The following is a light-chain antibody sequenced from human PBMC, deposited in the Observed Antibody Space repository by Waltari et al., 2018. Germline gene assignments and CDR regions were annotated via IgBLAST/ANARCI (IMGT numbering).Light chain of an antibody. J-gene: IGKJ2*01. CDR1: QNLSSNF. CDR2: GAA. CDR3: QQYGTSPYT. V-gene: IGKV3-20*01. Sequence: IVLTQSPGTLSLSPGDKASLSCKASQNLSSNFLAWYRQRPGQPPGLLIHGAAKRAAGIPDTFSGSGSGTDFTLIISRLEAEDSAVYYCQQYGTSPYTFGQGTKVEIK.